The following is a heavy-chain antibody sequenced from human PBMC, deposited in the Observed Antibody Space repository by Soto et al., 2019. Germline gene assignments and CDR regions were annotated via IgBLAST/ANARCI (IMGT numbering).Heavy chain of an antibody. CDR3: ARPDNNGYYWDD. J-gene: IGHJ4*02. CDR2: IDPSGGST. Sequence: ASVKVSCKASGYTFSRHYMHWVRQAPGQGLEWVGRIDPSGGSTSYAQKFQGRVTVTRDTSASTVYMELSSLRPEDTAMYYCARPDNNGYYWDDWGQGTLVTVSS. V-gene: IGHV1-46*03. D-gene: IGHD5-12*01. CDR1: GYTFSRHY.